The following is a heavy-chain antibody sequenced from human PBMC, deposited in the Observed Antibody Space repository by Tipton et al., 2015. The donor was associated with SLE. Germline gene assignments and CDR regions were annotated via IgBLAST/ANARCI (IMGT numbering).Heavy chain of an antibody. CDR1: GGSISSHY. Sequence: TLSLTCTVSGGSISSHYWSWIRQPPGKGLEWIGYIYYSGSTNYNPSLKSRVTISIDTSNNLFYLRLMSVTAADTAAYYCASMIVVIPVEARRDGMDVWGQGTTVTVSS. D-gene: IGHD2-2*01. CDR2: IYYSGST. V-gene: IGHV4-59*11. CDR3: ASMIVVIPVEARRDGMDV. J-gene: IGHJ6*02.